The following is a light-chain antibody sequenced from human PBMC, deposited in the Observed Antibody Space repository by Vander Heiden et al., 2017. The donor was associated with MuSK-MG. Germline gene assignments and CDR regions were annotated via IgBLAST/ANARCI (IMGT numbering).Light chain of an antibody. CDR2: KAS. V-gene: IGKV1-5*03. Sequence: DIQMTQSPSTLSASLGDRVTITCRASQSITTWLAWYQQKAGKAPKLLIYKASSLKSGVPSRFSGSGSGTEFTLTINSLQPDDFATYFCQQDHSLMYTFGQGTKVEIK. J-gene: IGKJ2*01. CDR3: QQDHSLMYT. CDR1: QSITTW.